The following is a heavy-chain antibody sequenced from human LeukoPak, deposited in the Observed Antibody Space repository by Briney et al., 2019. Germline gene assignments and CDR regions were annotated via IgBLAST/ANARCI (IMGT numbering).Heavy chain of an antibody. Sequence: PGGSLRLSCAASGFTFSTYWMTWVRQAPGKGLEWVANTNQDGSKKYYVDSVKGRFTISRDNAKNSLYLQMNSPRAEDTAVYYCARDAPPCDFWGQGTLVTVSS. J-gene: IGHJ4*02. CDR1: GFTFSTYW. CDR2: TNQDGSKK. V-gene: IGHV3-7*01. CDR3: ARDAPPCDF.